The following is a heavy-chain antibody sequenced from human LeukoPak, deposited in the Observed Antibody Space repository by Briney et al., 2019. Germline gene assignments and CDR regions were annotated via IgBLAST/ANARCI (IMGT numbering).Heavy chain of an antibody. CDR3: ARILSITIFGVVIYYFDY. Sequence: PSETLSLTCAVSGVSISSSNWWSWVRQPPGKGLVWIGEIYHSGSTNYNPSLKSRVTISVDKSKNQFSLKLSSVTAADTAVYYCARILSITIFGVVIYYFDYWGQGTLVTVSS. D-gene: IGHD3-3*01. CDR2: IYHSGST. J-gene: IGHJ4*02. V-gene: IGHV4-4*02. CDR1: GVSISSSNW.